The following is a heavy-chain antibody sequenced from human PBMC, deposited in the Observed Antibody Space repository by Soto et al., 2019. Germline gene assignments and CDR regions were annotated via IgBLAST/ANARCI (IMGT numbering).Heavy chain of an antibody. CDR1: GYTFGNND. CDR2: MNPNSGNT. Sequence: QVQLVQSGAQVKKPGASVKVSCKASGYTFGNNDISWVRQATGQGLEWMGWMNPNSGNTGYAQKFQGRVSKTRNTSIPTAYLELSSLRSDDTAIYYCARMATSGTLNWFDPWGQGTLVIVSS. CDR3: ARMATSGTLNWFDP. V-gene: IGHV1-8*01. J-gene: IGHJ5*02.